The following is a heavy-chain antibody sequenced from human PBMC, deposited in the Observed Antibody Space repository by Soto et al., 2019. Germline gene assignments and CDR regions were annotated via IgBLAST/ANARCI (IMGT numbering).Heavy chain of an antibody. CDR2: IYYTGST. CDR3: ARAYGGYADY. D-gene: IGHD5-12*01. CDR1: GGSISPYY. J-gene: IGHJ4*02. V-gene: IGHV4-59*01. Sequence: SETLSLTCTVSGGSISPYYWSWIRQSPGKGLEWIGYIYYTGSTNYNPSLKSRVTISVDTSKNQFSLKLSPVTAADTAVYYCARAYGGYADYWGQGALVTVS.